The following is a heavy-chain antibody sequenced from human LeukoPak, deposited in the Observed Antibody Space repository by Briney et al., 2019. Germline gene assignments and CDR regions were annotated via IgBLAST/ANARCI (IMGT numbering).Heavy chain of an antibody. Sequence: GGSLRLSCAASGFTFSSYAMHWVRQAPGKGLEYVSGISTDGGSTYYANSVKGRFTISRDTSKNTLYLQMGSLRAEDMAVYYCARTIAVAGPYYFDYWGQGTHVTVSS. V-gene: IGHV3-64*01. D-gene: IGHD6-19*01. CDR2: ISTDGGST. CDR1: GFTFSSYA. CDR3: ARTIAVAGPYYFDY. J-gene: IGHJ4*02.